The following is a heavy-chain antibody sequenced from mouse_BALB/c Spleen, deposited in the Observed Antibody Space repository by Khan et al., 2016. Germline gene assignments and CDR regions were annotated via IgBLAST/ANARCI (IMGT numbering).Heavy chain of an antibody. CDR3: TRWVRNTIDY. CDR1: GYSITSDYA. CDR2: ISYSGNT. V-gene: IGHV3-2*02. J-gene: IGHJ4*01. D-gene: IGHD2-14*01. Sequence: EVQLVESGPGLVKPSQSLSLTCTVSGYSITSDYAWNWIRQFPGNKLEWMGYISYSGNTGYNPSLKSRISVTRDTSKNQFFLQLNSVTTEDTGTYYCTRWVRNTIDYWGQGTSDTVSS.